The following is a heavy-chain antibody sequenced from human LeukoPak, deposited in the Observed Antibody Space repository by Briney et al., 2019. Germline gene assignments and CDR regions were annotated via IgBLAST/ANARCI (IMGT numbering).Heavy chain of an antibody. CDR3: ARGLHYDYVWGSYRALDY. J-gene: IGHJ4*02. CDR1: GDSVSSNSAA. Sequence: PSQTLSLTCAISGDSVSSNSAAWNWIRQSPSRGLEWLGRTYYRSKWYNDYAVSVKSRITINPDTSKNQFSLQLNSVTPEDTAVYYCARGLHYDYVWGSYRALDYWGQGTLVTVSS. CDR2: TYYRSKWYN. V-gene: IGHV6-1*01. D-gene: IGHD3-16*02.